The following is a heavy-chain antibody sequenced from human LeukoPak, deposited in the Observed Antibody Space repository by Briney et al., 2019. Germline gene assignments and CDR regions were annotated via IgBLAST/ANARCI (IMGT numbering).Heavy chain of an antibody. CDR3: ARDQADHYDFWSGYYENYYYYGMDV. V-gene: IGHV4-4*07. D-gene: IGHD3-3*01. CDR2: IYTSGST. Sequence: KPSETLSLTCTVSGGSISSYYWSWIRQPAGKGLEWIGRIYTSGSTNYNPSLKSRVTMSVDTSKNQFSLKLSSVTAADTAVYYCARDQADHYDFWSGYYENYYYYGMDVWGQGTTVTVSS. CDR1: GGSISSYY. J-gene: IGHJ6*02.